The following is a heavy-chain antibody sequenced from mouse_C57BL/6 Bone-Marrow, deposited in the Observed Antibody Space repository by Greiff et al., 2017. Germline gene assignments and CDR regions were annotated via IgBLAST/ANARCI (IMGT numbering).Heavy chain of an antibody. CDR1: GFTFSDYG. J-gene: IGHJ3*01. D-gene: IGHD4-1*01. CDR2: ISHLAYCI. V-gene: IGHV5-15*01. Sequence: EVKLVESGGGLLQPGGSLKLSCAASGFTFSDYGLAWVRQAPRKGPEWVAFISHLAYCIYYADTVTGRFTISRENAKNHLYLEMSRLGSEDTAMYYCARHVGGFAYWGQGTLVTVAA. CDR3: ARHVGGFAY.